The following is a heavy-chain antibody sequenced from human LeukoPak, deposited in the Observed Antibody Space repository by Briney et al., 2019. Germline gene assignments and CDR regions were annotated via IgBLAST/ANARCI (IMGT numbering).Heavy chain of an antibody. CDR2: ISWDGVST. CDR1: GYTFDDYA. Sequence: GGSLRLSCAASGYTFDDYAMHWVRQAPGKGLEWVSLISWDGVSTYYADSVKGRFTISRDSSKNSLYLQMNSLRAEDTALYYCAKNSGTYADGDAIDIWGQGTMVTVSS. D-gene: IGHD1-26*01. J-gene: IGHJ3*02. CDR3: AKNSGTYADGDAIDI. V-gene: IGHV3-43D*03.